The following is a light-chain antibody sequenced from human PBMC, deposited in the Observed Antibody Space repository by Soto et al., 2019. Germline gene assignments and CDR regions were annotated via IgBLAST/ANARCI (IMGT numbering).Light chain of an antibody. CDR2: RAS. CDR3: QQYNSFPT. CDR1: HSISSW. V-gene: IGKV1-5*03. J-gene: IGKJ1*01. Sequence: DIQMTQSPSTLSAPVGDRVTITCRASHSISSWLAWYQQKPGKAPNLLIYRASSLESGVPSRFSGSGSGTEFTLTISSLQPDDFATYYCQQYNSFPTFGQGTKVEIK.